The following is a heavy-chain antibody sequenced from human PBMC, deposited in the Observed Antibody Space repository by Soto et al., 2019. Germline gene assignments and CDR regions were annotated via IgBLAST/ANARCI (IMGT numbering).Heavy chain of an antibody. V-gene: IGHV1-2*04. Sequence: GASVKVSCKASGYTFTGYYMHWVRQAPGQGLEWMGWINPNSGGTNYAQKFQGWVTMTRDTSISTAYMELSRLRSDDTAVYYCAREGSYSSSSGLYGMDVWGQGTTVTVSS. CDR1: GYTFTGYY. D-gene: IGHD6-6*01. J-gene: IGHJ6*02. CDR2: INPNSGGT. CDR3: AREGSYSSSSGLYGMDV.